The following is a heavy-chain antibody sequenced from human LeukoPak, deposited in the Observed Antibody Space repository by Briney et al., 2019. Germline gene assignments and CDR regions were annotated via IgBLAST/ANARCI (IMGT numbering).Heavy chain of an antibody. CDR1: GGSFSGYY. D-gene: IGHD4-17*01. J-gene: IGHJ6*03. CDR3: ARGFTVTTGYYYMDV. Sequence: SETLSLTCAVYGGSFSGYYWSWIRQPPGKGLEWIGEINHSGSTNYNPSLKSRVTISVDTSKNQFSLKLSSVTAADTAVYYCARGFTVTTGYYYMDVWGKGTTVTVSS. V-gene: IGHV4-34*01. CDR2: INHSGST.